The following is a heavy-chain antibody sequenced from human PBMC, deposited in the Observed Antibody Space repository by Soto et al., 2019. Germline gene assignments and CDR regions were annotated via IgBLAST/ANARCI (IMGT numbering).Heavy chain of an antibody. CDR1: GGSIITGDYY. D-gene: IGHD3-3*01. CDR3: ASVYDFWSGYWN. J-gene: IGHJ4*02. V-gene: IGHV4-30-4*01. Sequence: QVQLQESGPGLVKPSQTLSLTCTVSGGSIITGDYYWSWVRQPPGKGLEWIGYIYYTGSTYYNPSLKSRVTISVDTSKNQFSLKLSSVTAADTAVYYCASVYDFWSGYWNWGQGTLVTVSS. CDR2: IYYTGST.